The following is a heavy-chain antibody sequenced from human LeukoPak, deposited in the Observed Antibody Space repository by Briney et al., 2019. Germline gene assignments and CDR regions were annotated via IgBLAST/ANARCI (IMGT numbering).Heavy chain of an antibody. CDR2: ISVYKGNT. CDR3: ARATGWPEYFQH. V-gene: IGHV1-18*01. CDR1: GHTFTSYG. Sequence: ASVTVSCKASGHTFTSYGISWVRQAPGQGLEWMGWISVYKGNTDYAQKLQGRVTVTTDTSTSTAYMELTSLRSDDTAVYYCARATGWPEYFQHWGQGTLVTVSS. J-gene: IGHJ1*01. D-gene: IGHD6-19*01.